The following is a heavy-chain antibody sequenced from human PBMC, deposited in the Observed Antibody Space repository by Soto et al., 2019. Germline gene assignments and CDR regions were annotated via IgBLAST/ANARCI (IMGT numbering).Heavy chain of an antibody. CDR1: GFTFSSYA. CDR3: AKSGVKVEDTAMVMGAPFDY. CDR2: ISGSGGST. Sequence: HPRGSLRLSGAASGFTFSSYAMSWVRQAPGKGLEWVSAISGSGGSTYYADSVKGRFTISRDNSKNTLYLQMNSLRAEDTAVYYCAKSGVKVEDTAMVMGAPFDYWGQGTLVTVSS. D-gene: IGHD5-18*01. J-gene: IGHJ4*02. V-gene: IGHV3-23*01.